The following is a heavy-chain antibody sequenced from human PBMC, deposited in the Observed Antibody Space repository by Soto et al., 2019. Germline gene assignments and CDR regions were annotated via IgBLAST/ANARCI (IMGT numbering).Heavy chain of an antibody. Sequence: GASVKVSCKASGYTFTGYYMHWVRQAPGQGLEWMGWINPNSGGTNYAQKFQGRVTITTDKSTSTAYMELSSLRSEDTAVYYCARAKGSSGPFDYWGQGTLVTVSS. CDR2: INPNSGGT. CDR3: ARAKGSSGPFDY. V-gene: IGHV1-2*02. CDR1: GYTFTGYY. D-gene: IGHD3-22*01. J-gene: IGHJ4*02.